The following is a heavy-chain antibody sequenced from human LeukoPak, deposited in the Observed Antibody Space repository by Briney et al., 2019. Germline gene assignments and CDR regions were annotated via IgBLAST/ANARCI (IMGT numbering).Heavy chain of an antibody. V-gene: IGHV3-30*18. Sequence: PGGSLRLSCAASGFTFSSYGMHWVRQAPGKGLEWVAVISYDGSNKYYADSVKGRFTISRDNSKNTLYLQMNSLRAEDTAVYYCAKAGGYSYGYLYYYGMDVWGQGTTVTVSS. CDR1: GFTFSSYG. CDR2: ISYDGSNK. D-gene: IGHD5-18*01. J-gene: IGHJ6*02. CDR3: AKAGGYSYGYLYYYGMDV.